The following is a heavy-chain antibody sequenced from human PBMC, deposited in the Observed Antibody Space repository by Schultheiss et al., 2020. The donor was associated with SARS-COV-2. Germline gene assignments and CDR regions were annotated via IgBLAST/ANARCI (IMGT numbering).Heavy chain of an antibody. CDR2: IYYSGNT. J-gene: IGHJ6*02. CDR1: GGSISSYY. Sequence: SETLSLTCTVSGGSISSYYWSWIRQPPGKGLEWIGYIYYSGNTNYNPSLKSRVTISVDTSKSQFSLKLSSVTAADTAVYYCAREAGNFCVDVWGQGTTVTVSS. V-gene: IGHV4-59*12. D-gene: IGHD6-13*01. CDR3: AREAGNFCVDV.